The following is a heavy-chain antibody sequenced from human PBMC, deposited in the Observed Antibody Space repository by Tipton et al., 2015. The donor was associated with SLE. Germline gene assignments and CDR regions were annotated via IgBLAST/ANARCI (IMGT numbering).Heavy chain of an antibody. CDR2: IYYSGST. V-gene: IGHV4-39*07. Sequence: TLSLTCTVSGGSISSSRYYWGWIRQPPGKGLEWIGSIYYSGSTYYNPSLKSRVTISVDTSKNQFSLKLSSVTAADTAVYYCARVGYYDSSGYSYWGQGTLVTVSS. CDR1: GGSISSSRYY. CDR3: ARVGYYDSSGYSY. D-gene: IGHD3-22*01. J-gene: IGHJ4*02.